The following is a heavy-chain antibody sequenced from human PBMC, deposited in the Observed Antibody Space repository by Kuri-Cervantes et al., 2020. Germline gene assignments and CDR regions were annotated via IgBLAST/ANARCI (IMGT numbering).Heavy chain of an antibody. J-gene: IGHJ5*02. Sequence: GSLRLSCTVSGYSISSGYYWGWIRQPPGKGLEWIGYIYYSGSTNYNPSLKSRVTISVDTSKNQFSLKLSSVTAADTAVYFCARGPSYPWFDPWGQGTLVTVSS. CDR3: ARGPSYPWFDP. CDR1: GYSISSGYY. CDR2: IYYSGST. V-gene: IGHV4-61*05.